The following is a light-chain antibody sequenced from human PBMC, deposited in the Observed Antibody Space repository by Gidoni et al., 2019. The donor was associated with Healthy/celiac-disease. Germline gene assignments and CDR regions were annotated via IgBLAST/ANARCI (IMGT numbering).Light chain of an antibody. V-gene: IGKV3-11*01. J-gene: IGKJ2*01. Sequence: DIVLPPSPATLSLSPGGRATLSCRASQSVSSYLAWYQQKPGRPPRLLIYDASNRATGIPARCSGSGSGTDFTLTISSLEQEEFAVYYCQQRSKWPMYTFGQGTKLEIK. CDR2: DAS. CDR1: QSVSSY. CDR3: QQRSKWPMYT.